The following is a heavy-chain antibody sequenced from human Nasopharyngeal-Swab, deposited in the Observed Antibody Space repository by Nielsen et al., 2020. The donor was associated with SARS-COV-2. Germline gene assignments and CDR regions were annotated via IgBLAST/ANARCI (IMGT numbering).Heavy chain of an antibody. D-gene: IGHD1-1*01. CDR3: AGELDYYGMDV. CDR1: GFTFSSYG. J-gene: IGHJ6*02. CDR2: ISYDGSNK. Sequence: GESLKISCAASGFTFSSYGMHWVRLAPGKGLEWVAVISYDGSNKYYADSVKGRFTISRDNSKNTLYLQMNSLRAEDTAVYYCAGELDYYGMDVWGQGTTVTVSS. V-gene: IGHV3-30*03.